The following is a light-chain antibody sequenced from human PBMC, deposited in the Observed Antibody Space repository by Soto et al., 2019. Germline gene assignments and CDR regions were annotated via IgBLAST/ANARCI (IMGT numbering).Light chain of an antibody. CDR2: EAS. CDR3: QQRSDWA. J-gene: IGKJ3*01. V-gene: IGKV3-11*01. CDR1: RRITRF. Sequence: EVVLTQSPATLSLSPGERAPLSCSPSRRITRFLAWYQLRPGQGPRLLISEASNRATGVPARVSGSASGTDFTGIDSSLAREDFAIYVCQQRSDWAFGPGTKLDIK.